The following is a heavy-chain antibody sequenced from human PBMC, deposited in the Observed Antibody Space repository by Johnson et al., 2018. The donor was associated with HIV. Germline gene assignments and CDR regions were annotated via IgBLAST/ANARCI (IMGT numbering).Heavy chain of an antibody. V-gene: IGHV3-72*01. CDR3: TTDLGYYDSSGDAFDI. CDR1: GFTFSDHY. CDR2: TRNKANSYTT. D-gene: IGHD3-22*01. J-gene: IGHJ3*02. Sequence: VQLVESGGGLVQPGGSLRLSCAASGFTFSDHYMDWVRQAPGKGLEWVGRTRNKANSYTTESAASVKGRFTISRDDSKNTLYLQMNSLKTEDTAVYYCTTDLGYYDSSGDAFDIWGQGTMVTVSS.